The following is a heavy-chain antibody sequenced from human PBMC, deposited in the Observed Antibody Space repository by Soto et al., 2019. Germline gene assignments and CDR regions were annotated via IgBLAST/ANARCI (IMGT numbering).Heavy chain of an antibody. V-gene: IGHV4-4*02. J-gene: IGHJ5*02. CDR2: VYHTGDT. Sequence: PSETLSLTCGVSGGTVASSHWWSWVRQSPGRGLEWIGNVYHTGDTNFNPSLQSRVTFSVDKSNNQFSLRLTSVTAADTAVYFCAREIVTAGGNNYFDPWCPGTLVTVSS. CDR3: AREIVTAGGNNYFDP. CDR1: GGTVASSHW. D-gene: IGHD2-21*02.